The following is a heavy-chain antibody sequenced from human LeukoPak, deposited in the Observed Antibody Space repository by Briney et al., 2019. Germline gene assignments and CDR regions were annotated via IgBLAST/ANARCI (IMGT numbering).Heavy chain of an antibody. J-gene: IGHJ4*02. CDR2: ISSSGSTI. V-gene: IGHV3-48*01. Sequence: PGGSLRLSCAASGFTFSSYSMNWVRQAPGKGLEWVSYISSSGSTIYYADSVKGRFTISRDNAKNSLYLQMNSLRAEDTAVYYCARVPRSSGWIAFDYWGQGTLVTVSS. D-gene: IGHD6-19*01. CDR1: GFTFSSYS. CDR3: ARVPRSSGWIAFDY.